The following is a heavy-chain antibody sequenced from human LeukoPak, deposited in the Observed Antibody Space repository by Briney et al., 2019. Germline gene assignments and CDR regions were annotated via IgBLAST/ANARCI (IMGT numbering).Heavy chain of an antibody. J-gene: IGHJ4*02. CDR2: IRPSGDNT. D-gene: IGHD1-26*01. Sequence: GGALRLSCAASGFTFSSYDMTWVRQAPGRGLEWVSSIRPSGDNTYYGDSVKGRFTISRDNAKNSLYLQMNSLRAEDTAVYYCARDTGSGKLDYWGQGTLVTVSS. V-gene: IGHV3-21*01. CDR3: ARDTGSGKLDY. CDR1: GFTFSSYD.